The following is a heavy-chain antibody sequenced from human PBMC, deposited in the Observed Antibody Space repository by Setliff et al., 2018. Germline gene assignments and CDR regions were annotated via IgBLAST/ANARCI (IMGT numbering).Heavy chain of an antibody. Sequence: SETLSLTCTVSGASLSSGTYYWGWIRQPPGKGLEWIGEIYHSGSINYNPSLKSRVTMSVDKSKNQFSLKLTSVTAADTAVYYCARTGTYRYFDYWGQGTLVTVSS. D-gene: IGHD1-1*01. CDR3: ARTGTYRYFDY. V-gene: IGHV4-39*01. J-gene: IGHJ4*02. CDR2: IYHSGSI. CDR1: GASLSSGTYY.